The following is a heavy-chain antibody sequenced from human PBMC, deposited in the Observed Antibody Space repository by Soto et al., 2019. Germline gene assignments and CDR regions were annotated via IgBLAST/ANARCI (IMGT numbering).Heavy chain of an antibody. CDR2: IIPILGIA. CDR1: GGTFSSYT. V-gene: IGHV1-69*08. J-gene: IGHJ2*01. D-gene: IGHD4-17*01. CDR3: ARDHPYDYGDTNGYFDL. Sequence: QVQLVQSGAEVKKPGSSVKVSCKASGGTFSSYTISWVRQAPGQGLEWMGRIIPILGIANYAQKFQGRVTITADKSTSTAYMELSSLRSEDTAVYYCARDHPYDYGDTNGYFDLWGRGTLVTVSS.